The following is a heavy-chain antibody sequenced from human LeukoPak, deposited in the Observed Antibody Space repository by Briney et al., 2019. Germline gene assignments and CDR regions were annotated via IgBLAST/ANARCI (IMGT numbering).Heavy chain of an antibody. Sequence: GPVKVSCKVSGYTLTELSIHWVRQAPGKGLEWMGGEDGGPIYAQKSQGRVTMTEDTSTDTAYMDVSSLRSEDTAVYYCVSIDLDSWGQGTLVTVSS. V-gene: IGHV1-24*01. CDR1: GYTLTELS. J-gene: IGHJ4*02. CDR2: EDGGP. D-gene: IGHD3-16*02. CDR3: VSIDLDS.